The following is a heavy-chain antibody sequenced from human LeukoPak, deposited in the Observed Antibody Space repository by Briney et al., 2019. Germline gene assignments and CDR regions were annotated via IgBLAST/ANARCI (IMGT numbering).Heavy chain of an antibody. CDR2: IFHSGST. CDR1: GDSISNNIW. D-gene: IGHD6-13*01. V-gene: IGHV4-4*02. J-gene: IGHJ4*02. CDR3: AKNAWYCLDY. Sequence: SETLSLTCTVSGDSISNNIWWSWVRQPPGKGLEWIGEIFHSGSTNYNPSLKSRVTISLDKSKNQVALRVDSLTAADTAVYSCAKNAWYCLDYWGQGTLVTVSS.